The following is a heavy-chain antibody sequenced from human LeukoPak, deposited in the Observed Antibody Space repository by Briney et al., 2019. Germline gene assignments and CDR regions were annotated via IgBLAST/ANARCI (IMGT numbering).Heavy chain of an antibody. CDR1: GFTFTDYY. CDR2: IGSSGTTI. CDR3: ARGGIGTTVPYY. V-gene: IGHV3-11*01. Sequence: GGSLRLSCAASGFTFTDYYMSWIRQAPGKGLEWVSWVSDIGSSGTTIYYADSVKGRFTISRENAKNSLYLQMNSLRAEDTALYYCARGGIGTTVPYYWGQGTLVTVSS. D-gene: IGHD4-17*01. J-gene: IGHJ4*02.